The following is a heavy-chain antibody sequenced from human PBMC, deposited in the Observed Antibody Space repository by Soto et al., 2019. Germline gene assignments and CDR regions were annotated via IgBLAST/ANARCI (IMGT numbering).Heavy chain of an antibody. CDR1: GYTFTSYY. J-gene: IGHJ6*02. CDR2: INPSGGST. V-gene: IGHV1-46*01. Sequence: GASVKVSCKASGYTFTSYYMHWVRQAPGQGLEWMGIINPSGGSTSYAQKFQGRVTMTRDTSTSTVYMELSSLRSEDTAVYYCARDEPANIVVVPSSSGPSGYYCMDFWGQGTTVTVSS. D-gene: IGHD2-2*01. CDR3: ARDEPANIVVVPSSSGPSGYYCMDF.